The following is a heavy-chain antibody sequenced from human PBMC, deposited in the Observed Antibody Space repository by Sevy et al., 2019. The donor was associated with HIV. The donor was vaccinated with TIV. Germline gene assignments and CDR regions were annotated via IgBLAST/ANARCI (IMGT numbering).Heavy chain of an antibody. CDR1: GFTVSSNY. CDR2: IYSGGST. Sequence: GGSLRLSCAASGFTVSSNYMSWVRQAPGKGLEWVSVIYSGGSTYYADSVKGRFTISRDNSKNTLYLQMNSLRAEDTAVYYCARSPLDYGDYLRAAAGYYFDYWGQGTLVTVSS. CDR3: ARSPLDYGDYLRAAAGYYFDY. D-gene: IGHD4-17*01. J-gene: IGHJ4*02. V-gene: IGHV3-53*01.